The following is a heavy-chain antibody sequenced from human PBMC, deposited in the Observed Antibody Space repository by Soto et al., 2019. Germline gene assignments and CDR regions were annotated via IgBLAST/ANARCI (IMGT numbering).Heavy chain of an antibody. Sequence: GGSLRLSCVAPESIFSGYGMHWVRQAPGKGLEWVAVIRFDGSNIYYADSVKGRFAISRDNSRNTLYLQMDNLRAEDTAVYYCARPGTYGDLDYWGQGTLVTVSS. CDR2: IRFDGSNI. V-gene: IGHV3-33*01. CDR3: ARPGTYGDLDY. CDR1: ESIFSGYG. D-gene: IGHD4-17*01. J-gene: IGHJ4*02.